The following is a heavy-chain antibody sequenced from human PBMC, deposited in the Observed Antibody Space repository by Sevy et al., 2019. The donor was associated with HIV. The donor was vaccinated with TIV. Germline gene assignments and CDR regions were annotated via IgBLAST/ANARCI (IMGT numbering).Heavy chain of an antibody. D-gene: IGHD3-10*01. CDR2: ISSSSSYI. Sequence: GGSLRLSCAASGSTFSSYSMNWVRQAPGKGLEWVSSISSSSSYIYYADSVKGRFTISRDNAKNSLYLQMNSLRAEDTAVYYCARDGMVRGVINMAYFDYWGQGTLVTVSS. CDR3: ARDGMVRGVINMAYFDY. J-gene: IGHJ4*02. CDR1: GSTFSSYS. V-gene: IGHV3-21*01.